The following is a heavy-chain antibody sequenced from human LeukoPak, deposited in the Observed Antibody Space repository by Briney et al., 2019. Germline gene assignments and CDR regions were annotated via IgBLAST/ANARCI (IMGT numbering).Heavy chain of an antibody. Sequence: PSETLSLTCAVCGGSFSGYYWSWIRQPPGKGLEWIGEINHSGSTNYNPSLKSRVTISVDTSKNQFSLKLSSVTAADTAVYYFGRSDYGCFDYWGQGTLVTVSS. CDR3: GRSDYGCFDY. D-gene: IGHD4-17*01. J-gene: IGHJ4*02. CDR1: GGSFSGYY. V-gene: IGHV4-34*01. CDR2: INHSGST.